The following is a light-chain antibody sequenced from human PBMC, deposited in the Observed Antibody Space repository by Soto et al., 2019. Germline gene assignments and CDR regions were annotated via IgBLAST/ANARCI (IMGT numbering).Light chain of an antibody. V-gene: IGKV3-11*01. CDR1: QSVSSY. Sequence: IVMTQSPATLSVSPGQRATLSFRASQSVSSYLAWYQQKPGQAPRLLIYDASNRATGIPARFSGSGSGTDFTLTISSLEPEDFAVYYCQQRSNWPTTFGQGTKVDIK. CDR2: DAS. CDR3: QQRSNWPTT. J-gene: IGKJ1*01.